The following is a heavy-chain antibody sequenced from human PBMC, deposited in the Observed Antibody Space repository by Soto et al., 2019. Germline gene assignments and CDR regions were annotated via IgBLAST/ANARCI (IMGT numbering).Heavy chain of an antibody. CDR2: MYYSGST. CDR3: ASITIFGVDIDY. J-gene: IGHJ4*02. V-gene: IGHV4-39*01. CDR1: GGSISSSSYY. Sequence: QLQLQESGPGLVKPSETLSLTCTVSGGSISSSSYYWGWIRQPPGKGLEWIGSMYYSGSTYYNPSLKSRVTISVDTSKNQFSLKLSSVTAADTAVYYCASITIFGVDIDYWGQGTLVTVSS. D-gene: IGHD3-3*01.